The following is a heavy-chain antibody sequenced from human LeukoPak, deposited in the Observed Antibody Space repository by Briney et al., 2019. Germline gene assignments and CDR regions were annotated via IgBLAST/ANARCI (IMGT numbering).Heavy chain of an antibody. Sequence: SLRLSCTASGFTFGDYAMSWVRQAPGKGLEWVGFIRSKAYGGTTEYAASVKGRFTISRDDSKSIAYLQMNSLKTEDTAVYYCTREVEYFQHWGQGTLVTVSS. CDR1: GFTFGDYA. CDR3: TREVEYFQH. CDR2: IRSKAYGGTT. J-gene: IGHJ1*01. V-gene: IGHV3-49*04.